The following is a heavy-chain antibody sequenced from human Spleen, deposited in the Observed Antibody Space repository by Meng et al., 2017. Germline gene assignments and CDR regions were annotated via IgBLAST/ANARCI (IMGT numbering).Heavy chain of an antibody. D-gene: IGHD6-13*01. Sequence: GGSLRLSCAASGFTFSSYTMHWVRQAPGKGLEWVALISYDGSEYYYSDSVKGRFTISRDNAKNSLYLQMNSLRAEDTAVYYCARTGSSSWYSDYYYYGMDVWGQGTTVTVSS. CDR3: ARTGSSSWYSDYYYYGMDV. V-gene: IGHV3-30*04. CDR1: GFTFSSYT. CDR2: ISYDGSEY. J-gene: IGHJ6*02.